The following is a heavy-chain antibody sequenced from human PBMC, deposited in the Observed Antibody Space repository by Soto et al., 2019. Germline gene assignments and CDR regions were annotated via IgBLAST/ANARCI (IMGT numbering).Heavy chain of an antibody. CDR1: GGSISNSSYF. CDR3: VRHVRGYYYYMDV. J-gene: IGHJ6*03. CDR2: AHYSGST. Sequence: PSETLSLTCTVSGGSISNSSYFWGWIRQPPGRGLEWIGSAHYSGSTYYTPSLKSRVTISVDTSKNQFSLKLSSVTAADTAVFYCVRHVRGYYYYMDVWGKGTTVTVSS. V-gene: IGHV4-39*01. D-gene: IGHD3-10*02.